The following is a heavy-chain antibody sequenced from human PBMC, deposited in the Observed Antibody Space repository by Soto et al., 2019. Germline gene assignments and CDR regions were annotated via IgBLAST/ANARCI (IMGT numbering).Heavy chain of an antibody. CDR1: GFTFKTHA. D-gene: IGHD1-26*01. J-gene: IGHJ6*02. CDR3: GKDVGDYVPYYYGVDV. Sequence: ESGGGVVQPGTSLRLSCAASGFTFKTHAMHWVRQAPGKGLEWMAVIAYDGNEKFYADSVKGLFTISRDNSKNALYLQINTLRNEDTAVYYCGKDVGDYVPYYYGVDVWGQGTTVTVSS. V-gene: IGHV3-30*18. CDR2: IAYDGNEK.